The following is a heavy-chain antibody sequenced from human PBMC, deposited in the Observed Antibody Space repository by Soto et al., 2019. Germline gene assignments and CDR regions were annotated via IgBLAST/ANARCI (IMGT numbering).Heavy chain of an antibody. CDR3: ARLDLYVLDNRWWLFDY. D-gene: IGHD2-21*01. CDR1: GGSISSYY. CDR2: IYYSGST. V-gene: IGHV4-59*01. J-gene: IGHJ4*02. Sequence: SETLSLTCTVSGGSISSYYWSWIRQPPGKGLEWIGYIYYSGSTNYNPSLKSRVTISVDTSKNQFSLKLSSVTAADTAVYYCARLDLYVLDNRWWLFDYWGQGTLVTVSS.